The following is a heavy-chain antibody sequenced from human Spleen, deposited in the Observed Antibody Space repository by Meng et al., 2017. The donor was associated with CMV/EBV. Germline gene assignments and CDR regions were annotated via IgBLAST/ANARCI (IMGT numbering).Heavy chain of an antibody. D-gene: IGHD1-26*01. V-gene: IGHV4-31*03. J-gene: IGHJ4*02. CDR1: GVSISTGGHY. CDR3: ARTGDNGSYSY. CDR2: IYYSGTT. Sequence: CTVSGVSISTGGHYWSWIRQHPGKGLGWIGYIYYSGTTYYNPSLKSRITISVDTSENQFSLKLSSVTAADTAVYYCARTGDNGSYSYWGQGTLVTVSS.